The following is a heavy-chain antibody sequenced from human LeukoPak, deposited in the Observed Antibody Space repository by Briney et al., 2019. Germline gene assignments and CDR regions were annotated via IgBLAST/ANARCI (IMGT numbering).Heavy chain of an antibody. CDR2: IKNKGDGGTT. J-gene: IGHJ4*02. Sequence: SGGSLRLSCAASGFTFNKAWMSWVRLAPGKGLEWVGRIKNKGDGGTTDYAAPVKGRFTVSRDDSKSTLYLRMNSLKTEDTAVYYCTTSGTPFEYWGQGTLVTVSS. CDR1: GFTFNKAW. V-gene: IGHV3-15*01. CDR3: TTSGTPFEY. D-gene: IGHD3-10*01.